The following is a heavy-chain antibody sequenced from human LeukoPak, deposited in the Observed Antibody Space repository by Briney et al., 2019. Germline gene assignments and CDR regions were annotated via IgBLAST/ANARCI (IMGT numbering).Heavy chain of an antibody. V-gene: IGHV3-73*01. J-gene: IGHJ3*02. Sequence: GGSLGLSCAASGFTFSGSAMHWVRQASGKGLEWVGRIRSKANSCATAYAASVKGRFTISRDDSKNTAYLQMNSLKTEDTAVYYCTRRWVGATDDAFDIWGQGTMVTVSS. CDR1: GFTFSGSA. D-gene: IGHD1-26*01. CDR2: IRSKANSCAT. CDR3: TRRWVGATDDAFDI.